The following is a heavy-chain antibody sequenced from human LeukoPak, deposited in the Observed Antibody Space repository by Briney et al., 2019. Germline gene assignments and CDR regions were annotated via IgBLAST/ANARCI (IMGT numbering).Heavy chain of an antibody. CDR3: AKDMGILGYCSGGSCYSFDY. CDR2: ISWNSGSI. D-gene: IGHD2-15*01. V-gene: IGHV3-9*01. J-gene: IGHJ4*02. Sequence: GRSLRLSCAAPGFTFDDYAMHWVRQAPGKGLEWVSGISWNSGSIGYADSVKGRFTISRDNAKNSLYLQMNSLRAEDTALYYCAKDMGILGYCSGGSCYSFDYWGQGTLVTVSS. CDR1: GFTFDDYA.